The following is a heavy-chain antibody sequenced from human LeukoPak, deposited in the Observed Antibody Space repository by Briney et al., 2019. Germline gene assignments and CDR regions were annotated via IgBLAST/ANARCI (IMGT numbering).Heavy chain of an antibody. CDR1: GFSFDEYA. D-gene: IGHD2-15*01. V-gene: IGHV3-9*01. CDR2: IRWNGGRL. J-gene: IGHJ6*04. CDR3: AKGGKLGDCMGGSFLDV. Sequence: PGGSLRLSCTASGFSFDEYAMHWVRQAPGKGLEWVSGIRWNGGRLDYADSVKGRSTISRDDAKNSLYLQMNSLRAEDTALYYGAKGGKLGDCMGGSFLDVWGEGTRVSVSS.